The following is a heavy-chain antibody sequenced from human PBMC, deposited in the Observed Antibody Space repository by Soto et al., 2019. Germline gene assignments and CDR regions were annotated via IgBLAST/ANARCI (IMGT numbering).Heavy chain of an antibody. J-gene: IGHJ4*02. CDR3: AKRGVYGSGSYYPDY. V-gene: IGHV3-23*01. CDR2: ISGSGGST. D-gene: IGHD3-10*01. Sequence: EVQLLETGGGLVQPGGSLRLSCAASGFTFSSYAMSWVRQAPGKGLEWDSAISGSGGSTYYADYVKGRFTISRDNSKNTLYLQMNSLRAEDTAVYYCAKRGVYGSGSYYPDYWGQGTLVTVSS. CDR1: GFTFSSYA.